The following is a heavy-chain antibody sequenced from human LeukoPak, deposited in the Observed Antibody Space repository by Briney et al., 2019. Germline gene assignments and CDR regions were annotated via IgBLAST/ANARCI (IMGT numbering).Heavy chain of an antibody. CDR1: GFTFSNYA. D-gene: IGHD2-8*02. CDR2: ISGSGDTT. V-gene: IGHV3-23*01. CDR3: TKAPVRSCTGTFCYPFDY. Sequence: GGSLRLSCAASGFTFSNYAMRWVRQAPGKGLEWVSGISGSGDTTYYADSVRGRFTVSRDNSMNTLCLQMNSLRVEDTAVYYCTKAPVRSCTGTFCYPFDYWGQGILVTVSS. J-gene: IGHJ4*02.